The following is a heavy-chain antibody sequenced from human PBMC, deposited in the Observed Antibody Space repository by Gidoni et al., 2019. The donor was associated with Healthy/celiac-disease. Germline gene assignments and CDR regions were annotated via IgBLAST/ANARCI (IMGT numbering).Heavy chain of an antibody. CDR1: GGTFSSYA. J-gene: IGHJ6*02. CDR3: ARDGVNVDTAIGVYYYYGMDV. V-gene: IGHV1-69*01. CDR2: IIPIFGTA. Sequence: QVQLVQSGAEVKKPGSSVKVSCKASGGTFSSYAISWVRHPPGQGLEWMGGIIPIFGTANYAQKFQGRVTITADESTSTAYMELSSLRSEDTAVYYCARDGVNVDTAIGVYYYYGMDVWGQGTTVTVSS. D-gene: IGHD5-18*01.